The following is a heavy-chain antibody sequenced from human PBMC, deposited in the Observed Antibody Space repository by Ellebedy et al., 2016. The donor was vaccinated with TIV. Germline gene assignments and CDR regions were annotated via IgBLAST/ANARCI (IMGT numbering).Heavy chain of an antibody. J-gene: IGHJ5*02. CDR2: ISGSGGST. CDR1: GFTFSSYA. D-gene: IGHD3-16*02. CDR3: AKCLWDYVWGSYRSNWFDP. V-gene: IGHV3-23*01. Sequence: GGSLRLSCAASGFTFSSYAMSWVRQAPGKGLEWVSAISGSGGSTYYADSVKGRFTISRDNSKNTLYLQMNSLRAEDTAVYYCAKCLWDYVWGSYRSNWFDPWGQGTLVTVSS.